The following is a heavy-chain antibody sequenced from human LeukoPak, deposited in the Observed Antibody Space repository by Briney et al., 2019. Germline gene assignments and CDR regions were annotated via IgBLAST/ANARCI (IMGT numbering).Heavy chain of an antibody. CDR2: IKQDGSEK. Sequence: PGGSLRLSCAASGFTFSSYSMNWVRQAPGKGLEWVASIKQDGSEKYYVDSVKGRFTISRDNTKSSLYLQMNSLRDEDTAVYYCARDIGDCSSLSCYNHYYYMDVWGKGTTVTVSS. V-gene: IGHV3-7*01. CDR1: GFTFSSYS. D-gene: IGHD2-2*02. CDR3: ARDIGDCSSLSCYNHYYYMDV. J-gene: IGHJ6*03.